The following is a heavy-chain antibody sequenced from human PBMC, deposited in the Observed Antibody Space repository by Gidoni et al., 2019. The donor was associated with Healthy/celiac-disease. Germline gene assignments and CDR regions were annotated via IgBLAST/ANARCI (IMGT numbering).Heavy chain of an antibody. J-gene: IGHJ4*02. D-gene: IGHD3-16*01. V-gene: IGHV4-59*01. CDR1: GGSISSYY. CDR3: ARGGRSLDY. CDR2: IYYSGST. Sequence: QVQLQESGPGLMKPSETLSLTCTVSGGSISSYYWSWIRQPPGKGLEWIGYIYYSGSTNYNPSLKSRVTISVDTSKNQFSLKLSSVTAADTAVYYCARGGRSLDYWGQGTLVTVSS.